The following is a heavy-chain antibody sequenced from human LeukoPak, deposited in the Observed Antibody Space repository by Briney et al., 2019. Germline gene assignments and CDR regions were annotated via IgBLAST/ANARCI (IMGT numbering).Heavy chain of an antibody. CDR1: GFTFSSYT. CDR3: ARAKGNGDYSSDAFDI. D-gene: IGHD4-17*01. V-gene: IGHV3-48*01. J-gene: IGHJ3*02. Sequence: PGGSLRLSCTASGFTFSSYTFNWVRQAPGKGLEWVSYINSRASTIYYADSVKGRFTISRDNAKNSVYLQMNTLRVEDTAVYYCARAKGNGDYSSDAFDIWGQGTMVTVSS. CDR2: INSRASTI.